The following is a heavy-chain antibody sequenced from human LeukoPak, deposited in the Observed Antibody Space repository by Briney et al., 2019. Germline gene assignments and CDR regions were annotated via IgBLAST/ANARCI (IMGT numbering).Heavy chain of an antibody. Sequence: ASVKVSCKASGGTFSSYAISWVRQAPGQGLEWMGGIIPIFGTANYAQKFQGRVTITADESTSTAYMELSNLRSEDTAVYYCARDPGIAVAGTRYYYMDVWGKGTTVTVSS. J-gene: IGHJ6*03. CDR1: GGTFSSYA. V-gene: IGHV1-69*13. CDR3: ARDPGIAVAGTRYYYMDV. D-gene: IGHD6-19*01. CDR2: IIPIFGTA.